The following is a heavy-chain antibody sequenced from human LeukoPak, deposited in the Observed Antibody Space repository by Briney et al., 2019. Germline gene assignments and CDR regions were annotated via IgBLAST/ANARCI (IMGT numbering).Heavy chain of an antibody. CDR2: ISAYNGNT. Sequence: GASVKVSCKASGYTFTTYGISWVRQAPGQGLEWMGWISAYNGNTNYAQKLQGRVTMTTDTSTSTAYMELRSLRSDDTAVYYCARDRRMVPMLVAPSWFDPWGQGTLVTVSS. V-gene: IGHV1-18*01. CDR3: ARDRRMVPMLVAPSWFDP. CDR1: GYTFTTYG. D-gene: IGHD3-22*01. J-gene: IGHJ5*02.